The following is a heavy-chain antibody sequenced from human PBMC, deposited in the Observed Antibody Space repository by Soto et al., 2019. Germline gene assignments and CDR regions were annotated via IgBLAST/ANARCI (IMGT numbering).Heavy chain of an antibody. D-gene: IGHD3-16*01. CDR2: IHYSGTI. CDR3: TSGGDDSKTGN. J-gene: IGHJ4*02. Sequence: QVQLQESGPGLVKPSQTLSLTCTVSGGSINSGSYYWSWIRQPPGKGLECIGHIHYSGTIYYNPSLTSRATISVDTSENQFSLRLSSVTAADTAVYYCTSGGDDSKTGNWGQGTLVTVSS. CDR1: GGSINSGSYY. V-gene: IGHV4-31*03.